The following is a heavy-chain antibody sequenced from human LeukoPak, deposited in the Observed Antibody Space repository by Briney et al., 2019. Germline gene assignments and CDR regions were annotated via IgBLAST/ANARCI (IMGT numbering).Heavy chain of an antibody. CDR2: ISAYNGNT. D-gene: IGHD2-2*01. Sequence: ASVKVSCKTSGYTFTTHSIHWVRQAPGQGLEWIGWISAYNGNTNYAQKLQGRVTMTTDTSTSTAYMELRSLRSDDTAVYYCARGTRGVPADYWGQGTLVTVSS. CDR3: ARGTRGVPADY. J-gene: IGHJ4*02. CDR1: GYTFTTHS. V-gene: IGHV1-18*01.